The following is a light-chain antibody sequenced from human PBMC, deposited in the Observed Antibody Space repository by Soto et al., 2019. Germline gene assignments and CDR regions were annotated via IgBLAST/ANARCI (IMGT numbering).Light chain of an antibody. Sequence: QSALTQPASVSGSPGQSITISCTGTSSDVGGHEFVSWYQQHPGKAPQLIIYEVSDRPSGVSSRFSGSKSGNTASLTISGLQAEDEADYYCSSFTTTTTLYIFGTGTEVTVL. CDR3: SSFTTTTTLYI. V-gene: IGLV2-14*01. CDR2: EVS. CDR1: SSDVGGHEF. J-gene: IGLJ1*01.